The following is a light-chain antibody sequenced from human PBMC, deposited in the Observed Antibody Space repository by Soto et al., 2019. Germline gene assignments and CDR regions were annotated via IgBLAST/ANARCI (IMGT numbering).Light chain of an antibody. CDR2: WAS. Sequence: DIVMTQSPDSLAVSLVERATINCKSSQSILHSSNNKNYLAWYQQKPGQPPKLLIYWASTRESGVPDRFSGSGSGTDFTLSISSLQVEDVAVYYCQQYYSIPPTFGQGTKVEIK. CDR1: QSILHSSNNKNY. J-gene: IGKJ1*01. V-gene: IGKV4-1*01. CDR3: QQYYSIPPT.